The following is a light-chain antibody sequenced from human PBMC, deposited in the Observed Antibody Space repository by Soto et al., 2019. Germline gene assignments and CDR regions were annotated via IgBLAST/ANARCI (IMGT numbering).Light chain of an antibody. CDR1: QSISGW. J-gene: IGKJ1*01. Sequence: DLEMPQSPSPMSASVGDMVTTPCRASQSISGWLAWYQQKPGKAPKLLIYKVSSLEIGVPSRFSGSGSGTEFTLTISSLQPDDFATYYCQQYNSYSEAFGQGTKVDIK. V-gene: IGKV1-5*03. CDR2: KVS. CDR3: QQYNSYSEA.